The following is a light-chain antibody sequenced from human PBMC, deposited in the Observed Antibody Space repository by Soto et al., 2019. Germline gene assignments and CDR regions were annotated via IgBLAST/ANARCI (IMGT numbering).Light chain of an antibody. CDR3: QQYHNWPPRT. CDR1: PSVTHF. Sequence: ELVLTQSPATLSVSPAESATLSCGARPSVTHFLARYQQHPGQAPRLLIYGASTRATGIPARFSGSGSGTEFTLTISSLQSEDFAVYYCQQYHNWPPRTFGQGTRLEI. CDR2: GAS. J-gene: IGKJ5*01. V-gene: IGKV3-15*01.